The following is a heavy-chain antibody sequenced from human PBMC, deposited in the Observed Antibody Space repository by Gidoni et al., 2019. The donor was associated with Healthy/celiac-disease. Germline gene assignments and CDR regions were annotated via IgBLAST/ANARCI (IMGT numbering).Heavy chain of an antibody. CDR3: AKPSSGWDYYYYGMDV. D-gene: IGHD6-19*01. CDR2: ISGSGGST. CDR1: GFTFSSYA. J-gene: IGHJ6*02. Sequence: EVQLLESGGGLVQPGGSLRLSCAASGFTFSSYAMSWVRQAPGKGLEWVSAISGSGGSTYYADSVKGRFTISRDNSKNTLHLQMNSLRAEDTAVYYCAKPSSGWDYYYYGMDVWGQGTTVTVSS. V-gene: IGHV3-23*01.